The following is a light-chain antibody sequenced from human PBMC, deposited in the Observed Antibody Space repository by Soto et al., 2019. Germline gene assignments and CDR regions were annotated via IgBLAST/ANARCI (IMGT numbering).Light chain of an antibody. V-gene: IGKV3-20*01. Sequence: EIVLTQSPGTLALSPGERATLSCRASQSVSSSYLAWYQQRPGRAPRLLIYGASSRATGIPDRFSGSASGTEFTITISRLKPEDFAVYYCQQYGSSPLTFGGGTKVEI. CDR2: GAS. CDR1: QSVSSSY. CDR3: QQYGSSPLT. J-gene: IGKJ4*01.